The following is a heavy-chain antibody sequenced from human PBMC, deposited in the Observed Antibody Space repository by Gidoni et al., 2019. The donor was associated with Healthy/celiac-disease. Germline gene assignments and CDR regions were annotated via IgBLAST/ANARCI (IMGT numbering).Heavy chain of an antibody. CDR1: GGSISSGGYY. J-gene: IGHJ5*02. V-gene: IGHV4-31*03. Sequence: QVQLQESGPGLVKPSQTLSLTCTVSGGSISSGGYYWSWIRQHPGKGLEWIGYIYYSGRTYSNPSLKSRVTISVDTSKNQFSLKLSSVTAADTAVYYCARDRGGNCSGGSCYGRYWFDPWGQGTLVTVSS. D-gene: IGHD2-15*01. CDR2: IYYSGRT. CDR3: ARDRGGNCSGGSCYGRYWFDP.